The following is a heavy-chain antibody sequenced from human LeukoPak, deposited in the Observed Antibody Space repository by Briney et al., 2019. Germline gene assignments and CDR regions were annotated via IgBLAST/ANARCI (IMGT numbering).Heavy chain of an antibody. CDR2: FYSSGAS. CDR1: GGSVSSGGNY. D-gene: IGHD6-19*01. Sequence: SETLSLTCTVSGGSVSSGGNYWSWIRQPAGKGLEWIGRFYSSGASYYNPSLGSRVSISADKSKSQVSLNLRSVTAADTAVYYCTRGHISGWFWFDLWGQGTLVTVSP. J-gene: IGHJ5*02. CDR3: TRGHISGWFWFDL. V-gene: IGHV4-61*02.